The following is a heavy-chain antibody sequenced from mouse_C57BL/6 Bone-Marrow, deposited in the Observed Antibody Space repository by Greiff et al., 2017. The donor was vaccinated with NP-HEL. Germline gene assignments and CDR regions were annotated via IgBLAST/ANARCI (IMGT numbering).Heavy chain of an antibody. D-gene: IGHD1-1*01. Sequence: QVQLQQPGVELVKPGASVKMSCKASGYTFTSYWITWVKQRPGQGLEWIGDIYPGSGSTNYNEKFKSKATLTVDTSSSTAYMQLSSLTSEDSAVYYCARGDYYGSRNDAMDYWGQGTSVTVSS. CDR2: IYPGSGST. J-gene: IGHJ4*01. CDR1: GYTFTSYW. V-gene: IGHV1-55*01. CDR3: ARGDYYGSRNDAMDY.